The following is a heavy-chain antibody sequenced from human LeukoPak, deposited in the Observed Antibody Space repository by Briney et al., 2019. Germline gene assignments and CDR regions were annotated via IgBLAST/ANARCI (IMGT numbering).Heavy chain of an antibody. D-gene: IGHD3-9*01. CDR1: GYTLTELS. CDR2: FDPEDGET. J-gene: IGHJ3*02. V-gene: IGHV1-24*01. CDR3: ATTNYDIYAFDI. Sequence: ASVKVSCKVSGYTLTELSMHWVRQSPGKGLEWMGGFDPEDGETIYAQKFQGRVTMTEDTSTDTAYMELSSLRSEDTAVYYCATTNYDIYAFDIWGQGTMVTVSS.